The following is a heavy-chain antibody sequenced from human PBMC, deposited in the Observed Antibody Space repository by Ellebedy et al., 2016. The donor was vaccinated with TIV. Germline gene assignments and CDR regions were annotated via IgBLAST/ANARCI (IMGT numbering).Heavy chain of an antibody. CDR2: IRGDGSDT. J-gene: IGHJ3*02. CDR3: ASDRGSDI. V-gene: IGHV3-74*01. CDR1: GFTFSGYW. Sequence: LSLTCAASGFTFSGYWMHWVRQAPGKGLVWVSRIRGDGSDTYYADSVKGRFTISRDNAKRMVYLQMNSLRAEDTAVYYCASDRGSDIWGQGTMVTVSS. D-gene: IGHD6-25*01.